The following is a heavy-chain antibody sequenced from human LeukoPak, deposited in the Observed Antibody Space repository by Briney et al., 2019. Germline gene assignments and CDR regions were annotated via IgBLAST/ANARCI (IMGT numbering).Heavy chain of an antibody. J-gene: IGHJ6*03. CDR2: IKSKTDGGTT. D-gene: IGHD3-22*01. CDR3: TTSYYYESGGHSLYMDV. V-gene: IGHV3-15*01. CDR1: GFTFSDTW. Sequence: GGSLRLSCAASGFTFSDTWMSWVRQAPGKGLEWVGRIKSKTDGGTTDYAAPVKGRFTISSDDSKNTLYLKINSLKTEDTAVYYCTTSYYYESGGHSLYMDVWGKGTTVTVSS.